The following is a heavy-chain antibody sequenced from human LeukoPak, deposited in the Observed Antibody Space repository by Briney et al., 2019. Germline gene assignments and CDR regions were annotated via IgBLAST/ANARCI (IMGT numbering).Heavy chain of an antibody. J-gene: IGHJ4*02. CDR3: ARVIGYCSSTSCYYYFDY. V-gene: IGHV1-46*01. D-gene: IGHD2-2*01. CDR2: INPSGGST. CDR1: GGTFSSYA. Sequence: ASVKVSCKASGGTFSSYAISWVRQAPGQGLEWMGIINPSGGSTSYAQKFQGRVTMTRDTSTSTVYMELSSLRSEDTAVYYCARVIGYCSSTSCYYYFDYWGQGTLVTVSS.